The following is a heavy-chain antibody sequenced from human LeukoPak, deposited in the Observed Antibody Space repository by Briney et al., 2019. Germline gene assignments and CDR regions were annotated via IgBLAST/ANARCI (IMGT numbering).Heavy chain of an antibody. Sequence: PGGSLRLSCAASGFTFSSYAMSWVRQAPGKGLEWVSAISGSGGSTYYADSVKGRFTISRDNSKNTLYLQMNSLRAEDTAVYYCARDAQGGNEGGGPRFDPWGQGTLVTVSS. CDR3: ARDAQGGNEGGGPRFDP. CDR2: ISGSGGST. V-gene: IGHV3-23*01. J-gene: IGHJ5*02. CDR1: GFTFSSYA. D-gene: IGHD4-23*01.